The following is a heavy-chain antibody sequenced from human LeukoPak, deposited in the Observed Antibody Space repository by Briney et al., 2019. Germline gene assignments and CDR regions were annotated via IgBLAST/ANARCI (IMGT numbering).Heavy chain of an antibody. J-gene: IGHJ6*02. V-gene: IGHV3-11*04. CDR3: ARGHYGLDV. Sequence: GGSLRLSCVASGYTFSDWYISWIRQAPGKGLEWISYINPGGNFVYYTDSVKGRFALSRDNAKNSVHLQLSSLRAEDTAVYYCARGHYGLDVWGQGTTVTVSS. CDR2: INPGGNFV. CDR1: GYTFSDWY.